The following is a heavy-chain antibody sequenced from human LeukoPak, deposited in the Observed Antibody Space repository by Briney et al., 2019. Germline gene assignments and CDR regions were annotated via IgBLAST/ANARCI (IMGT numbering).Heavy chain of an antibody. CDR1: GFTSSRNA. Sequence: TGGSLRLSCAASGFTSSRNAMHWVRQAPGKGLEWVAYISYDGSTKNYADSVKGRFTISRDTSENTLYLQMNSLRPEDTAVYYCARETGYGSSWPLHYWGQGTLVTVSS. J-gene: IGHJ4*02. D-gene: IGHD6-13*01. V-gene: IGHV3-30-3*01. CDR3: ARETGYGSSWPLHY. CDR2: ISYDGSTK.